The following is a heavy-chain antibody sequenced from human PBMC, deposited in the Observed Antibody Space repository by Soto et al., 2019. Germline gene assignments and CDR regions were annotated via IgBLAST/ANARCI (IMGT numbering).Heavy chain of an antibody. CDR3: ARALSSAAGLYFDY. V-gene: IGHV4-4*07. CDR1: GDSISNYY. CDR2: IHATEST. J-gene: IGHJ4*02. D-gene: IGHD6-13*01. Sequence: SLTCTVSGDSISNYYWSWIRQPAGKGMEWIGRIHATESTNYNPSLKSRVTMSIDTSNNQFSLKLSSLTAADTAVYYCARALSSAAGLYFDYWGQGTLVTVSS.